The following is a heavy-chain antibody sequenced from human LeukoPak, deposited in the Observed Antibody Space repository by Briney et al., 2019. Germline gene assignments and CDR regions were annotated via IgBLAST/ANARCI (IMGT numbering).Heavy chain of an antibody. CDR1: GGTFSSYT. D-gene: IGHD2-8*01. V-gene: IGHV1-69*02. J-gene: IGHJ4*02. Sequence: PVKVSCKASGGTFSSYTISWVRQAPGQGLEWMGRIIPILGIEKYAQKFQGRVTITADKSPSTAYMELSSLRSEDTAVYYCARCTNGVCAPSYWGQGTLVTVSS. CDR3: ARCTNGVCAPSY. CDR2: IIPILGIE.